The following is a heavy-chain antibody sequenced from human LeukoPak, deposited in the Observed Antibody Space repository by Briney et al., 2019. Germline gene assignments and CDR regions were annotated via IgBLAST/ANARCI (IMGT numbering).Heavy chain of an antibody. Sequence: SETLSLTCTFSGDSINTYYFSWIRQPPGKGLEWLGGIFNSGSTDIRPSLNSRVTMSLDTSKNQFSLKLTSVTAADTAVYYCARDRGGRTGYASGDFDFWGQRTLVTVSS. V-gene: IGHV4-4*07. D-gene: IGHD5-12*01. CDR2: IFNSGST. CDR1: GDSINTYY. CDR3: ARDRGGRTGYASGDFDF. J-gene: IGHJ4*02.